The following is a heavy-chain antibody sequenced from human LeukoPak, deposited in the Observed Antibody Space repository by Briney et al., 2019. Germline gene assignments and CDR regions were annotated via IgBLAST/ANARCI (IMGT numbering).Heavy chain of an antibody. D-gene: IGHD5-12*01. CDR1: GFTFSSHY. CDR3: ARSYDDGAFDI. CDR2: IGTAGYT. Sequence: GGSLRLSCAASGFTFSSHYMHWVRLATGKGLEWVSAIGTAGYTYYPGSVKGRFTISRENAKNSLYLQMNSLRAGDTAVYYCARSYDDGAFDIWGQGTMVTVSS. J-gene: IGHJ3*02. V-gene: IGHV3-13*01.